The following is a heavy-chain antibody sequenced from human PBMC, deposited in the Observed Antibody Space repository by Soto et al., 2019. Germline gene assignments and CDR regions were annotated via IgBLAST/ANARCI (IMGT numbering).Heavy chain of an antibody. Sequence: QVQLVQSGAEVKKPGSSVKVSCKASGGTFSSYAISWVRQAPGQGLEWMGGIIPIFGTANYAQKFQGRVTITADESTSDANLELRNPEYDDTAGYYWARGGVEMATIKGDDAFDIWGQGTMVTVSS. J-gene: IGHJ3*02. V-gene: IGHV1-69*12. D-gene: IGHD5-12*01. CDR3: ARGGVEMATIKGDDAFDI. CDR2: IIPIFGTA. CDR1: GGTFSSYA.